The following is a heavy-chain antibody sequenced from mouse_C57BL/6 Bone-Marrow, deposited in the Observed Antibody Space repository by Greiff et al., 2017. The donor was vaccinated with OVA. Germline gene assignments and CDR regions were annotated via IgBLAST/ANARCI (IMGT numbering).Heavy chain of an antibody. CDR2: INPSTGGT. J-gene: IGHJ2*01. Sequence: VQLKESGPELVKPGASVKISCKASGYSFTGYYMNWVKQSPEKSLEWIGEINPSTGGTTYNQKFKAKATLTVDKSSSTAYMQLKSLTSEDSAVYYCASFDYGYALDYWGQGTTLTVSS. CDR3: ASFDYGYALDY. D-gene: IGHD2-2*01. CDR1: GYSFTGYY. V-gene: IGHV1-42*01.